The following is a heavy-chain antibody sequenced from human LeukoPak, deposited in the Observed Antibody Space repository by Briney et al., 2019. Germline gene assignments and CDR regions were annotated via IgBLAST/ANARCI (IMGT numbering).Heavy chain of an antibody. CDR2: IYYSGST. CDR1: GGSLSSYY. CDR3: ARGVGANFWFDP. J-gene: IGHJ5*02. V-gene: IGHV4-59*01. D-gene: IGHD1-26*01. Sequence: KPSETLSLTCAVSGGSLSSYYFSWIRQSPGKGLEWIGYIYYSGSTNYNPSLKSRVTISVDTSKNQFSLKLSSVTAADTAVYYCARGVGANFWFDPWGQGTLVTVSS.